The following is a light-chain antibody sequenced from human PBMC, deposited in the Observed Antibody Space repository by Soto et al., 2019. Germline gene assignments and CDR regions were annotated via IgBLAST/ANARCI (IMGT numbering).Light chain of an antibody. CDR3: QQYNKWPRT. J-gene: IGKJ1*01. V-gene: IGKV3-15*01. Sequence: EIVMTQSPATLSVSPGERAALPCRASQSVSSNLAWYQQKPGQAPRLLIYGASTRATGIPARFSGSGSGTEFTLTISSLQSEDFEVYYCQQYNKWPRTFGQGTKVDIK. CDR2: GAS. CDR1: QSVSSN.